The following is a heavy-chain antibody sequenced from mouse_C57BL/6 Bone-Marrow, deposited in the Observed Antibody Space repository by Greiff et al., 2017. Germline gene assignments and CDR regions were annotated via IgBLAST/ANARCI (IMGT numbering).Heavy chain of an antibody. Sequence: QVQLQQSGAELARPGASVKLSCKASGYTFTSYGIRWVKQRTGQGLEWIGEIYPRNGNTYYNEKFKGKATLTADKSSSTAYMELRSLTSEDSAVYCEARFCLGLPYDGSSWHYAMDYWGQGTSVTVSS. CDR1: GYTFTSYG. V-gene: IGHV1-81*01. CDR3: ARFCLGLPYDGSSWHYAMDY. CDR2: IYPRNGNT. J-gene: IGHJ4*01. D-gene: IGHD1-1*01.